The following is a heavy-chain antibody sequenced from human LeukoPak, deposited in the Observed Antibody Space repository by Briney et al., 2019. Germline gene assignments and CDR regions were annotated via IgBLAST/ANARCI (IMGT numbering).Heavy chain of an antibody. CDR3: AKPSQQLVRGGLFCEFDY. D-gene: IGHD6-13*01. Sequence: PGGSLRLSCAASGFTFSSYAMHWVRQAPGKGLEWVAVISYDGSNKYYADSVKGRFTISRDNSKNTLYLQMNSLRAEDTAVYYCAKPSQQLVRGGLFCEFDYWGQGTLVTVSS. CDR1: GFTFSSYA. CDR2: ISYDGSNK. J-gene: IGHJ4*02. V-gene: IGHV3-30-3*02.